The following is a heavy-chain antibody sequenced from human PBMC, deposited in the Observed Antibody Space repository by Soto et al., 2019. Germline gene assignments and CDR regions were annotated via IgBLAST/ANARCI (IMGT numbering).Heavy chain of an antibody. CDR3: ARAPDPLYSSSWYYFDY. V-gene: IGHV4-59*01. Sequence: QVQLQESGPGLVKPSETLSLTCTVSGGSISSYYWSWIRQPPGKGLEWIGYIYYSGSTNYNPSLKSRVTISVDTSKNQFSLKRSSVTAADTAVYYCARAPDPLYSSSWYYFDYWGQGTLVTVSS. J-gene: IGHJ4*02. CDR1: GGSISSYY. D-gene: IGHD6-13*01. CDR2: IYYSGST.